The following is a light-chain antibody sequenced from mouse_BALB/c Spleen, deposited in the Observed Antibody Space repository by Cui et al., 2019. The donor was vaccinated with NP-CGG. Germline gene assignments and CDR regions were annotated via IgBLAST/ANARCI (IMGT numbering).Light chain of an antibody. J-gene: IGLJ1*01. CDR2: GTN. CDR1: TGAVTTSNY. CDR3: ALWYSNHWV. V-gene: IGLV1*01. Sequence: QAVVTQESALTTSPGETVTLTCRSSTGAVTTSNYANWVQEKPDHLFTGLIGGTNNRAPGVPARFSGSLFVGKAALTITGAQTEDEAIYFCALWYSNHWVFGGGTKLTVL.